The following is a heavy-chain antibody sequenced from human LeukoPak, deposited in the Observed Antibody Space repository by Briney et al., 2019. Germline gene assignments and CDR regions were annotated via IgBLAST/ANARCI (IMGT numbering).Heavy chain of an antibody. CDR3: ARVVLGRRWLQASYYYGMDV. CDR1: GGTFSSYA. Sequence: SVKVSCKASGGTFSSYAISWVRQAPGQGLEWMGGIIPIFGTANYAQKFQGRVTITADESTSTAYLELSSLTSEDTAVYYCARVVLGRRWLQASYYYGMDVWGQGTTVTVSS. V-gene: IGHV1-69*01. CDR2: IIPIFGTA. D-gene: IGHD5-24*01. J-gene: IGHJ6*02.